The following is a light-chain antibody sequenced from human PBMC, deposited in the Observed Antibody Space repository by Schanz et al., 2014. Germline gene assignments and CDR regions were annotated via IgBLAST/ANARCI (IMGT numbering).Light chain of an antibody. CDR1: QSVNSN. J-gene: IGKJ3*01. CDR2: GAS. V-gene: IGKV3-15*01. Sequence: EIVMTQSPATLSVSPGERATLSCRASQSVNSNLAWFQQNPGQAPRLLIYGASTRATDIPARFTGSGAGTEFTLTISRLEPEDFAVYYCQQYGDSPLFTFGPGTKVDFK. CDR3: QQYGDSPLFT.